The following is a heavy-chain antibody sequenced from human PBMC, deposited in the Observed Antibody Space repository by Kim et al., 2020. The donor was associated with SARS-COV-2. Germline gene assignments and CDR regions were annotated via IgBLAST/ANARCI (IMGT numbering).Heavy chain of an antibody. CDR2: IIPILGIA. CDR1: GGTFSSYA. CDR3: ARGWFGESYYYYGMDV. D-gene: IGHD3-10*01. J-gene: IGHJ6*02. Sequence: SVKVSCKASGGTFSSYAISWVRQAPGQGLEWMGRIIPILGIANYAQKFQGRVTITADKSTSTAYMELSSLRSEDTAVYYCARGWFGESYYYYGMDVWGQ. V-gene: IGHV1-69*04.